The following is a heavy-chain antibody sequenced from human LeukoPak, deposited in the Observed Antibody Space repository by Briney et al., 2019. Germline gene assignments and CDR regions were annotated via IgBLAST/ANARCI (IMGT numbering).Heavy chain of an antibody. D-gene: IGHD2-15*01. CDR1: GYIFTTYV. V-gene: IGHV1-18*01. CDR3: ARGPYCNGGTCFSQYFDY. Sequence: ASVKVSCKASGYIFTTYVISWVRQAPGQGLEWMGWISGYNGNTYCAQNFQGRVTMTTDTSMSTAYMELRSLRSDDTAVYYCARGPYCNGGTCFSQYFDYWGQGTLVTVSS. CDR2: ISGYNGNT. J-gene: IGHJ4*02.